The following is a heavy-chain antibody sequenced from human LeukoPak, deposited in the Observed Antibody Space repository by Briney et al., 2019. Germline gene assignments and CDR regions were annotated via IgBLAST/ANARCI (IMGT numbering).Heavy chain of an antibody. J-gene: IGHJ4*02. CDR3: ARGVYDFWSGHLYYFDY. D-gene: IGHD3-3*01. CDR1: GGSISSGGYY. Sequence: PSQTLSLTCTVSGGSISSGGYYWSWIRQHPGKGLEWIGYIYCSGSTYYNPSLKSRVTISVDTSKNQFSLKLSSVTAADTAVYYCARGVYDFWSGHLYYFDYWGQGTLVTVSS. V-gene: IGHV4-31*03. CDR2: IYCSGST.